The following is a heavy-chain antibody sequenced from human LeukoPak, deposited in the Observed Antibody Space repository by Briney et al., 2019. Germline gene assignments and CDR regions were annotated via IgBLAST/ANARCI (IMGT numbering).Heavy chain of an antibody. CDR3: AKGVVPAAIYWFDP. CDR2: ISGSGGST. J-gene: IGHJ5*02. V-gene: IGHV3-23*01. D-gene: IGHD2-2*02. Sequence: PGGSLRLSCAVSGFTFSSYDMSWVRQAPGKGLEWVSAISGSGGSTYYADSVKGRFTISRDNSKNTLYLQMNSLRAEDTAVYYCAKGVVPAAIYWFDPWGQGTLVTVSS. CDR1: GFTFSSYD.